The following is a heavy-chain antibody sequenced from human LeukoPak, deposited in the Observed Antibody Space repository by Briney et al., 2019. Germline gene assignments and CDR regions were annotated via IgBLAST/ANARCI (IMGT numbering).Heavy chain of an antibody. CDR2: ISSSSNYI. J-gene: IGHJ4*02. Sequence: GGSLRLSCAASGFTFSSYSMNWVRQAPGKGLEWVSSISSSSNYIYYADSVKGRFTISRDNAKNTLYLQMNSLRAGDTAVYYCARDQVAVAGRGSDYWGQGTLVTVSS. D-gene: IGHD6-19*01. V-gene: IGHV3-21*04. CDR3: ARDQVAVAGRGSDY. CDR1: GFTFSSYS.